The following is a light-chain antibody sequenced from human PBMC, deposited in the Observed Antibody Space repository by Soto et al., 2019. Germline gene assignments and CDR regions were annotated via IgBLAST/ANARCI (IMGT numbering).Light chain of an antibody. CDR1: QSVSSY. CDR2: DAS. J-gene: IGKJ4*01. Sequence: EIVLTQSPATLSLSPGARATLSCRASQSVSSYLAWYQQKPGQAPRLLIYDASNRATGIPARFSGSGSGTDFTLTISSLEPEDFAVYYCQQRSNWGHTFGGGTKVEIK. V-gene: IGKV3-11*01. CDR3: QQRSNWGHT.